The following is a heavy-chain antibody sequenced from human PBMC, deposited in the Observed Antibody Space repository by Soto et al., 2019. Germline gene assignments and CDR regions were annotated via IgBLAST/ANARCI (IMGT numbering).Heavy chain of an antibody. CDR1: GYTFEDYG. Sequence: EVQLVESGGRVVPPGGSLRLPCAASGYTFEDYGMSWVRKVPGKGLEWVGGINWNGGGTGFADTVKGRFTISRDNAKNSLYLQMTSLRAEDTALYSCARTIVAGGAIGALACWGQGTTVTVSS. D-gene: IGHD6-13*01. V-gene: IGHV3-20*04. J-gene: IGHJ3*01. CDR2: INWNGGGT. CDR3: ARTIVAGGAIGALAC.